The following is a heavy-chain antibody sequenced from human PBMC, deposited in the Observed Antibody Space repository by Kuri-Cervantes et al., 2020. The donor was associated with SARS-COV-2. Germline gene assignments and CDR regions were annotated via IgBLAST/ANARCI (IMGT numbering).Heavy chain of an antibody. CDR2: MNPNSGNT. Sequence: ASVKVSCKASGYTFTSYDINWVRQATGQGIEWMGWMNPNSGNTGYAQKFQGRVTMTRNTSISTAYMELSRLTSDDTAVYYCARVSGFRDAFDFWGQGTVVTVSS. J-gene: IGHJ3*01. CDR1: GYTFTSYD. CDR3: ARVSGFRDAFDF. V-gene: IGHV1-8*01. D-gene: IGHD3-22*01.